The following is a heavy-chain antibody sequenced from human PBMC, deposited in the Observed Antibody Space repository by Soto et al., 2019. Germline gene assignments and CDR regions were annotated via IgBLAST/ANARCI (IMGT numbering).Heavy chain of an antibody. Sequence: PSETLSLTCTVSGGSISSYYWSWIRQPPGKGLEWIGYIYYSGSTNYNPSLKIRVTLSVDTSKNQFSLKLSSVTAADTAVYYCARHAAVAVTLDYWGQGTLVTVS. V-gene: IGHV4-59*08. CDR1: GGSISSYY. D-gene: IGHD6-19*01. J-gene: IGHJ4*02. CDR3: ARHAAVAVTLDY. CDR2: IYYSGST.